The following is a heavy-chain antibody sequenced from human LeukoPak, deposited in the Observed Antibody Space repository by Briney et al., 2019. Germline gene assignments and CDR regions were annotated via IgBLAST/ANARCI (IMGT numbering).Heavy chain of an antibody. D-gene: IGHD1-26*01. Sequence: GGSLRLSCAASGFTFDDYGMSWVRQAPGKGLEWVSGISGSDGSTYYADSVKGRFTISRDNSKNTLYLQMNSLRAEDTAVYYCARSGGSYWYWGQGTLVTVSS. J-gene: IGHJ4*02. V-gene: IGHV3-23*01. CDR1: GFTFDDYG. CDR3: ARSGGSYWY. CDR2: ISGSDGST.